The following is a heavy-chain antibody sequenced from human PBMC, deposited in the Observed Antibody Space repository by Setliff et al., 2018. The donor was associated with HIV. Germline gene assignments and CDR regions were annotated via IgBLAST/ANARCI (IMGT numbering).Heavy chain of an antibody. D-gene: IGHD7-27*01. V-gene: IGHV1-69*13. J-gene: IGHJ4*02. CDR3: ARDPLDGDGPFDY. Sequence: GASVKVSCKASGGSFSSYAITWVRQAPGQRLEWMGGIVPIFGTTNYAQKFQGRVTITADESTSTAYMELSSLRSEDTAVYYCARDPLDGDGPFDYWGQGTLVTVSS. CDR2: IVPIFGTT. CDR1: GGSFSSYA.